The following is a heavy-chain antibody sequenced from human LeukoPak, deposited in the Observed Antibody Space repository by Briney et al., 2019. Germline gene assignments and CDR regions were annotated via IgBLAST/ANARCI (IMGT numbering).Heavy chain of an antibody. CDR1: GYTFTGYY. CDR2: INPNSGGT. V-gene: IGHV1-2*02. J-gene: IGHJ3*02. Sequence: ASVKVSCKASGYTFTGYYMHWVRQAPGQGLEWMGWINPNSGGTNYAQKFQGRVTMTRDTSISTAYMELGRLRSDDTAVYYCARDFSVKAFDIWGQGTMVIVSS. CDR3: ARDFSVKAFDI. D-gene: IGHD2/OR15-2a*01.